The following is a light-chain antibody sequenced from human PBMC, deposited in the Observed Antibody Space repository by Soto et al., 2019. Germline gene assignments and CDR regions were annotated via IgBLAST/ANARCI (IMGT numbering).Light chain of an antibody. V-gene: IGKV3-11*01. J-gene: IGKJ5*01. CDR2: DAS. CDR3: QQRSNWPT. Sequence: TQSPSTLSASVGDRVTLSCRASQSVSIYLAWYQQKPGQAPRLLIYDASNRATGIPARFSGSGPGTDFTLTISSLEPEDFAVYYCQQRSNWPTFGQGTRLEIK. CDR1: QSVSIY.